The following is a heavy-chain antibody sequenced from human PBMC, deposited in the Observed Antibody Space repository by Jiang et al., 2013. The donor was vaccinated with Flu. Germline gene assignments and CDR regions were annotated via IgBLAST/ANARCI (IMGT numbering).Heavy chain of an antibody. J-gene: IGHJ3*02. CDR2: IYPGDSDT. Sequence: GYSFTNYWIGWVRQMPGKGLEWMGLIYPGDSDTRYSPSFQGQVTISVDKSISTAYLQWSSLKASDIAMYYCARQGGEGAFDIWGQGTMVTVSS. CDR3: ARQGGEGAFDI. CDR1: GYSFTNYW. D-gene: IGHD1-26*01. V-gene: IGHV5-51*01.